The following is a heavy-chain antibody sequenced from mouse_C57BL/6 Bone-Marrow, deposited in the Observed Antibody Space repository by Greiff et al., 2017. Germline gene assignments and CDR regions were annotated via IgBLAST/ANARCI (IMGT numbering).Heavy chain of an antibody. Sequence: QVQLQQSGAELVRPGTSVKVSCKASGYAFTNYLIEWVKQRPGQGLEWIGVINPGSGGTNYNEKFKGKATLTADKSSSTAYMQLSSLTSEDSAVYFCARENGFDYWGQGTTLTVSS. CDR1: GYAFTNYL. CDR2: INPGSGGT. V-gene: IGHV1-54*01. D-gene: IGHD1-1*02. J-gene: IGHJ2*01. CDR3: ARENGFDY.